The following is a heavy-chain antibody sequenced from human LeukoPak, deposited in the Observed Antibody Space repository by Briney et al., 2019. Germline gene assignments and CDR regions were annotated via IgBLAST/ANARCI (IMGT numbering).Heavy chain of an antibody. J-gene: IGHJ3*02. CDR2: ISSSGSTI. V-gene: IGHV3-11*04. Sequence: GGSLRLSCAASGFTFSDYYMSWIRQAPGKGLEWVSYISSSGSTIYYADSVKGGFTISRDNAKNSLYLQMNSLRAEDTAVYYCARDPLVGYTDGFDIWGQGTMVTVSS. D-gene: IGHD2-15*01. CDR3: ARDPLVGYTDGFDI. CDR1: GFTFSDYY.